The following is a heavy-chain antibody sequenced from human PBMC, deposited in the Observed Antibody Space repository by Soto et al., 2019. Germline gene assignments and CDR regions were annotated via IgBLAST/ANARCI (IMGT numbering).Heavy chain of an antibody. CDR1: GLSFSTYG. CDR3: AKFEEDGDTYADAFEI. J-gene: IGHJ3*02. CDR2: ITDSGVNT. V-gene: IGHV3-23*01. D-gene: IGHD4-17*01. Sequence: EVHLLQSGGGLVQPGGSLRLSCATSGLSFSTYGMSWVRQAPEKGLEWVSAITDSGVNTFYADAVKGRFPISRDKSKNTVCRQRNRLRAEDTAMYYCAKFEEDGDTYADAFEIWGHGTMVTVSS.